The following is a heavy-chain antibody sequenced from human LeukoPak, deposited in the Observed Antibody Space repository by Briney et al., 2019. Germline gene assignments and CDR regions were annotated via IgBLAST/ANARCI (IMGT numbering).Heavy chain of an antibody. D-gene: IGHD3-16*02. CDR2: ISAYKGNT. V-gene: IGHV1-18*04. J-gene: IGHJ3*02. Sequence: ASVKVSCKASGYTFTSYGISWVRPAPGQGLEWTGWISAYKGNTNYAQKLQGRVTMTTDTSTSAAYMELRSLRSDDTAVYYCARDLWAYDYVWGSYRYSHDAFDIWGQGTMVTVSS. CDR3: ARDLWAYDYVWGSYRYSHDAFDI. CDR1: GYTFTSYG.